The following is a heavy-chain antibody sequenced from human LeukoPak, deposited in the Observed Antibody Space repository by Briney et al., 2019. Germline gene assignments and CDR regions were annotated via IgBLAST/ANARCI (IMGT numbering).Heavy chain of an antibody. D-gene: IGHD6-19*01. Sequence: PGRSLRLSCAASGFTFSSYGMCWVRQAPGKGLEWVAVIWYDGSNKYYADSVKGRSTISRDNSKNTLYLQMNSLRAEDTAVVYRAKDKISVRAVAGTYDYWGQGTLVTVSS. CDR2: IWYDGSNK. J-gene: IGHJ4*02. CDR3: AKDKISVRAVAGTYDY. CDR1: GFTFSSYG. V-gene: IGHV3-33*06.